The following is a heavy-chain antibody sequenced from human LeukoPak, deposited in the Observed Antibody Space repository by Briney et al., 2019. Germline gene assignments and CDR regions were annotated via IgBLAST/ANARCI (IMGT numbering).Heavy chain of an antibody. V-gene: IGHV3-30*02. J-gene: IGHJ4*02. CDR1: GFTFSSYG. CDR2: IRYDGSNK. CDR3: ARVLSGSGSYSYFDY. D-gene: IGHD3-10*01. Sequence: PGGSLRLSCAASGFTFSSYGMHWVRQAPGKGLEWVAFIRYDGSNKYYADSVKGRFTISRDNSKNTLYLQMNSLRAEDTAVYYCARVLSGSGSYSYFDYWGQGTLVTVSS.